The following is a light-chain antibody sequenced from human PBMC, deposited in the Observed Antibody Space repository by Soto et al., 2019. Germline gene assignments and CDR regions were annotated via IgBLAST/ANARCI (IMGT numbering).Light chain of an antibody. CDR1: QSISNY. CDR3: QQSYSTPPWT. CDR2: AAS. V-gene: IGKV1-39*01. J-gene: IGKJ1*01. Sequence: DIQMTQSPSSLSASVGDRVTITCRASQSISNYLNWYQQKPGKAPKLLTYAASSLQSGVPSRFSGSGSGTDFTLTISSLQPEDFATYYCQQSYSTPPWTFGQGTKVDIK.